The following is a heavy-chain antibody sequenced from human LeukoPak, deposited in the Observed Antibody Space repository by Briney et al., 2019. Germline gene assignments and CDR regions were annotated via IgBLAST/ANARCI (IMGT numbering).Heavy chain of an antibody. CDR1: GFTFSSYA. CDR3: AKVGFGELPQERIDY. J-gene: IGHJ4*02. CDR2: ISGSGGST. Sequence: PGGSLRLSCAASGFTFSSYAMSWVRQAPGKGLEWVSAISGSGGSTYYADSVKGRFTTSRDNSKNTLYLQMNSLRAEDTAVYYCAKVGFGELPQERIDYWGQGTLATVSS. D-gene: IGHD3-10*01. V-gene: IGHV3-23*01.